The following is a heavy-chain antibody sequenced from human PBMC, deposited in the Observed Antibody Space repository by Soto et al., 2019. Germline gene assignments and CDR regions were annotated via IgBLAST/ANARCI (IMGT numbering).Heavy chain of an antibody. Sequence: SGPTLVNPTQTLTLTCTFSGFSLSTSGGGVGWIRQPPGKALEWLALIYWNDDKRYSPSLKSRLTITKDTSKNQVVLTMTNMDPVDTATYYCAHSQKSMAHDTAARHPFDPWGQGTLVTVSS. CDR3: AHSQKSMAHDTAARHPFDP. CDR1: GFSLSTSGGG. CDR2: IYWNDDK. V-gene: IGHV2-5*01. D-gene: IGHD6-6*01. J-gene: IGHJ5*02.